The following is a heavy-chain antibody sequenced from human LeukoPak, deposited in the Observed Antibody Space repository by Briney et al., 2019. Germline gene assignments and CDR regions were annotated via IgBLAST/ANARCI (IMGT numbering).Heavy chain of an antibody. CDR1: GYTFSDYY. CDR2: IDPKNGGT. CDR3: ARGRLSGSGSY. Sequence: ASVKVSCTASGYTFSDYYIHWVRQAPGQGLEWMGWIDPKNGGTKSAQKFQGRVTMTRDTSIRTAYMELSRLRSDDTAEYYCARGRLSGSGSYWGQGALVIVSS. D-gene: IGHD1-26*01. J-gene: IGHJ4*02. V-gene: IGHV1-2*02.